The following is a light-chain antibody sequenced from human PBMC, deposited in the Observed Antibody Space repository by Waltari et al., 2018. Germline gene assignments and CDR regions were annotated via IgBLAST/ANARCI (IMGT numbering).Light chain of an antibody. V-gene: IGLV2-14*03. Sequence: QSALTQPAPVSGSPGQSLTISCPGTTRAVAGSNYVAWFHQYPGKAPKLLIYDVTNRFAGVSNRFSGSKSGNTASLTISGLQAEDEADYYCDSYTSSVTRIFGTGTKVTVL. CDR3: DSYTSSVTRI. CDR2: DVT. CDR1: TRAVAGSNY. J-gene: IGLJ1*01.